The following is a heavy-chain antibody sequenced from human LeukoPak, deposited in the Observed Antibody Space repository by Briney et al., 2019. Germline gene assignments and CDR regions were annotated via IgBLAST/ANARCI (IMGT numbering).Heavy chain of an antibody. CDR3: AKDLCGGDCSLFDY. Sequence: GGSLRLSCAASGFSFSSYWMHWVRQAPGKGLVWVSRVNSDGSSTSYADSVKGRFTISRDNSKNTLYLQMNSLRAEDTAVYYCAKDLCGGDCSLFDYWGQGTLVTVSS. CDR2: VNSDGSST. V-gene: IGHV3-74*01. J-gene: IGHJ4*02. D-gene: IGHD2-21*02. CDR1: GFSFSSYW.